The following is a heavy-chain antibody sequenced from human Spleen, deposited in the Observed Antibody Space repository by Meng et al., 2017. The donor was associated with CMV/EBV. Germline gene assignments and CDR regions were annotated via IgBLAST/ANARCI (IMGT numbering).Heavy chain of an antibody. D-gene: IGHD5-18*01. J-gene: IGHJ4*02. CDR2: INYGGSA. Sequence: GSLRLSCAVYGGSFSGYYWTWIRQPPGKGLEWIGEINYGGSANYNPSLKSRVTMSVDTSNNHFSLKLSSVTAADTAVYYCARGQGFSHGLALDYWGQGSLVTVSS. V-gene: IGHV4-34*01. CDR3: ARGQGFSHGLALDY. CDR1: GGSFSGYY.